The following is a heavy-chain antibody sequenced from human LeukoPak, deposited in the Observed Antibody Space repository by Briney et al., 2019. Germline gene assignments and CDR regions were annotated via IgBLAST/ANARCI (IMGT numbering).Heavy chain of an antibody. CDR1: GFTLSRYS. CDR3: AALDHGHDY. J-gene: IGHJ4*02. Sequence: PGGSLRLSCAASGFTLSRYSMNWVRQAPGKGLEWVSSISGSSSYIYYADSVKGRFTISRDNTKNTLYLQMNSLRAEDTAVYYCAALDHGHDYWGQGTLVTVSS. V-gene: IGHV3-21*01. CDR2: ISGSSSYI.